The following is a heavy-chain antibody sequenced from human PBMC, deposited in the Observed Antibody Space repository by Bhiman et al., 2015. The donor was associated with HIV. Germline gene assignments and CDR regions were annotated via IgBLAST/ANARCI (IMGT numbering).Heavy chain of an antibody. CDR2: ISYDGRII. CDR3: ARDLRGYSYGFAYYFDY. CDR1: GFTFRSYA. V-gene: IGHV3-30*03. Sequence: QVQLVESGGGVVQPGRSLRLSCAASGFTFRSYAMHWVRQSPGKGLEWVAVISYDGRIIDYIDFVKGRFTISRDNSKNTLYLQMNSLRAEDTAVYNCARDLRGYSYGFAYYFDYWGQGTLVTVSS. J-gene: IGHJ4*02. D-gene: IGHD5-18*01.